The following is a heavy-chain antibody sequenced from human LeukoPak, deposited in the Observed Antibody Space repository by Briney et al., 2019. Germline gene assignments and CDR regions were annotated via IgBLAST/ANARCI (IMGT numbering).Heavy chain of an antibody. CDR3: AREIDYDSSGYSAFDI. V-gene: IGHV5-51*01. J-gene: IGHJ3*02. CDR1: GYSFTSYW. CDR2: IYPGDSDT. Sequence: GESLKISCKGSGYSFTSYWIGWVRQMPGKGLAWMGIIYPGDSDTRYSPSFQGQVTISADKSISTAYLQWSSLKASDTAMYYCAREIDYDSSGYSAFDIWGQGTMVTVSS. D-gene: IGHD3-22*01.